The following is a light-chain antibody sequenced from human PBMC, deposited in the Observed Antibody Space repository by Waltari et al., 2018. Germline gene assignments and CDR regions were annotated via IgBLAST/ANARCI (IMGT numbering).Light chain of an antibody. J-gene: IGKJ4*01. Sequence: EIVLTQSPATLSLSPGERATLSCRASQSVSSYLAWYQQKPGQAPRRLIYDASNRATGIPARFSCSGSGTDFTLTISSLEPEDFAVYYCQQRSNWPRSTFGGGTKVEIK. CDR1: QSVSSY. CDR2: DAS. CDR3: QQRSNWPRST. V-gene: IGKV3-11*01.